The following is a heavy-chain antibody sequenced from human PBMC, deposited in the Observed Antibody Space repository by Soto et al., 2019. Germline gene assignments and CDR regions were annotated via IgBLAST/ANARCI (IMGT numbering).Heavy chain of an antibody. CDR2: IDYNGVT. V-gene: IGHV4-39*01. CDR1: GGSIYRSGYY. J-gene: IGHJ4*02. CDR3: GKVLVGATGHTDSDS. Sequence: QVQLQESGPGLVKPSETLSLTCTVSGGSIYRSGYYWGWIRQPPGRGLEWIGSIDYNGVTYSNPSLKSPVTISRDTSKNQFSLKLTSVTAADTALYYCGKVLVGATGHTDSDSWGPGTLVAVSS. D-gene: IGHD2-15*01.